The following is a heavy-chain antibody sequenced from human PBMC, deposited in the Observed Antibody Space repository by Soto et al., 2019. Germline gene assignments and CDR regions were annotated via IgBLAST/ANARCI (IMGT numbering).Heavy chain of an antibody. Sequence: GGSLRLSCAASGFTFSSYAMSWVRQAPGKGLEWVSAISGSGGSTYYADSVKGRFTISRDNSKNTLNLQMNSLRAEDTAVYYCAKDKNTIRYDFWSGHDAFDIWGQGTMVTVSS. CDR3: AKDKNTIRYDFWSGHDAFDI. V-gene: IGHV3-23*01. D-gene: IGHD3-3*01. J-gene: IGHJ3*02. CDR1: GFTFSSYA. CDR2: ISGSGGST.